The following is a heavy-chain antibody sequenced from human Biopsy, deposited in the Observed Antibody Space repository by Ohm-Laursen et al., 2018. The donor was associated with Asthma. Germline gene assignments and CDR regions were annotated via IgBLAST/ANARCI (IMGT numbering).Heavy chain of an antibody. CDR3: ARDIVATMIGYYYYGMDV. V-gene: IGHV3-33*08. CDR2: IWYDGGNK. D-gene: IGHD5-12*01. CDR1: GFAFSSYG. J-gene: IGHJ6*02. Sequence: SLRLSCAASGFAFSSYGMHWVRQAPGKGLEWVAVIWYDGGNKYYADSVKGRFIISRDNSKNTLYLQMNSLRAEDTAVYYCARDIVATMIGYYYYGMDVWGQGTTVTVSS.